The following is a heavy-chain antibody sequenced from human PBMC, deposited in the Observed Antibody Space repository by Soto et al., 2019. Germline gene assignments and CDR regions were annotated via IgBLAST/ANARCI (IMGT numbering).Heavy chain of an antibody. D-gene: IGHD3-10*01. CDR1: GGSITSYY. V-gene: IGHV4-59*01. Sequence: PSETLSLTCTVSGGSITSYYWSWIRQPPGKGLEWIGYIRNSGSTSYNPSLQSRVTISADVSKNQFSLDLRSVTAADTAVYYCARRWSGTDYWGHGTLVTVSS. J-gene: IGHJ4*01. CDR2: IRNSGST. CDR3: ARRWSGTDY.